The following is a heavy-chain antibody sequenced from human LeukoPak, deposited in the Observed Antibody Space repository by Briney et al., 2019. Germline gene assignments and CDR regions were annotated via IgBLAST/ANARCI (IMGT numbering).Heavy chain of an antibody. CDR2: INHSGST. Sequence: SSETLSLXCAVYGGSYSGYYWSWIRQPPGKGLESIGEINHSGSTNYNPSLKSRVTISVDTSKNQFSLKLSSVTAADTAVYYCARTTVNDYYYYYMDVWGKGTTVTVSS. CDR3: ARTTVNDYYYYYMDV. CDR1: GGSYSGYY. V-gene: IGHV4-34*01. J-gene: IGHJ6*03. D-gene: IGHD4-11*01.